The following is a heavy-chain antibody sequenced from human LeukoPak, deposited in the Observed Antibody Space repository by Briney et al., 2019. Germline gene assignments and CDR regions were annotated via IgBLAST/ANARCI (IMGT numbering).Heavy chain of an antibody. CDR1: GYTPTDNY. CDR3: AREYYDSSGSKYAFDI. V-gene: IGHV1-2*02. D-gene: IGHD3-22*01. J-gene: IGHJ3*02. Sequence: GPSVKASCRPPGYTPTDNYMHGVRQAPGKGLEGLGCIDPDSGGTKSAQRFQGRVTMTRDTSITTVYMELIRLRSDDTAVYYCAREYYDSSGSKYAFDIWGQGTMVTVSS. CDR2: IDPDSGGT.